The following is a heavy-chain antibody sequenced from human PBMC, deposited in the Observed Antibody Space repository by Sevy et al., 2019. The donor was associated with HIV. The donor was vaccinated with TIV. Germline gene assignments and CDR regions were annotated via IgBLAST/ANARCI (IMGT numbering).Heavy chain of an antibody. V-gene: IGHV3-33*01. Sequence: GGCLRLSCAASGFTFSSYAIHWVRQAPGKGLEWVAVIWYEGSNKYYADSVKGRFTISRDNSKNTLHLQMKSLRAEDTVVYYCVRHDNDFWSGYYASENYYYGMDVWGQGTSVTVSS. D-gene: IGHD3-3*01. CDR1: GFTFSSYA. CDR2: IWYEGSNK. CDR3: VRHDNDFWSGYYASENYYYGMDV. J-gene: IGHJ6*02.